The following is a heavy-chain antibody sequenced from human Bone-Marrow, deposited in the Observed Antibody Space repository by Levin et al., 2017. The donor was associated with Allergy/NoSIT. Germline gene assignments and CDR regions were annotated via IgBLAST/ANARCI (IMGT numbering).Heavy chain of an antibody. CDR2: ISYSGRT. CDR3: AREFTTSPADDAFDI. V-gene: IGHV4-31*03. D-gene: IGHD1-1*01. CDR1: GGSINSGGYY. J-gene: IGHJ3*02. Sequence: SETLSLTCNISGGSINSGGYYWNWIRHLPGKGLEWIGYISYSGRTHYNPSLKSRSIISVDTSKNQFSLKVSSVTAADTAVYYCAREFTTSPADDAFDIWGQGTMVTVSS.